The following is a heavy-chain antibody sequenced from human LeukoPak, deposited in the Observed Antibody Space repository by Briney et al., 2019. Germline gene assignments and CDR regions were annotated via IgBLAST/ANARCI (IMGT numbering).Heavy chain of an antibody. CDR2: IYSSGST. V-gene: IGHV4-31*03. CDR1: GGSINSGGYY. Sequence: SETLSLTCTVSGGSINSGGYYWTWIRQHPGKGLEWIGYIYSSGSTNYNPSLKSRLSISVDTSKNQFSLNLTSVTAADTAVYYCARGDSSGYFFDHWGQGTLVTVSS. J-gene: IGHJ4*02. CDR3: ARGDSSGYFFDH. D-gene: IGHD3-22*01.